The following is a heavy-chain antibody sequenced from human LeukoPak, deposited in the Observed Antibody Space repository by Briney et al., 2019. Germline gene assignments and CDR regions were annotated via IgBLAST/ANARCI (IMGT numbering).Heavy chain of an antibody. J-gene: IGHJ4*02. CDR1: GYTFTSYY. V-gene: IGHV1-46*01. D-gene: IGHD3/OR15-3a*01. CDR2: INPSGGST. CDR3: ARDRGWTDLRDY. Sequence: GASVKVSCKASGYTFTSYYMHWVRQAPGQGLEWMGIINPSGGSTSYAQKFQGRVTMTRDMSTSTVYMELSSLRSEDTAVYYCARDRGWTDLRDYWGQGTLLTVSS.